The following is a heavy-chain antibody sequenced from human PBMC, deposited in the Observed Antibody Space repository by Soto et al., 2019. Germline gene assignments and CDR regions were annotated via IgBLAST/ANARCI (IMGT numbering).Heavy chain of an antibody. J-gene: IGHJ2*01. V-gene: IGHV2-70*01. CDR2: IDWDDDK. D-gene: IGHD3-22*01. Sequence: SGPTLVNPTQTLTLTCTFSGFSLSTSGMCVSWIRQPPGKALEWLALIDWDDDKYYSTSLKTRLTISKDTSKNQVVLTMTNMDPVDTATYYCARTPPGYYYDSSGLRYWYFDLWGRGTRVTVSS. CDR3: ARTPPGYYYDSSGLRYWYFDL. CDR1: GFSLSTSGMC.